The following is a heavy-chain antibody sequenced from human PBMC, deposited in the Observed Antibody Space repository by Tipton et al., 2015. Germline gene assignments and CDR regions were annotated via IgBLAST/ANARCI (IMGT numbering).Heavy chain of an antibody. CDR1: GFTFSSYE. V-gene: IGHV3-48*03. CDR3: ARDVGPIAVTGTRYFDL. J-gene: IGHJ2*01. Sequence: GSLRLSCAASGFTFSSYEMNWVRQAPGKGLEWISYIYKSGTTMYYADSLKGRFTISRDNAKNSLYLQMNSLRAEDTAVYYYARDVGPIAVTGTRYFDLWGRGTLVTVSS. D-gene: IGHD6-19*01. CDR2: IYKSGTTM.